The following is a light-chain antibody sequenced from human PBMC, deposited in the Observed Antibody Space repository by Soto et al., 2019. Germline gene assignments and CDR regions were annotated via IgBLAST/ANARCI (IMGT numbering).Light chain of an antibody. CDR2: DAS. CDR3: QQYDTYWT. J-gene: IGKJ1*01. V-gene: IGKV1-5*01. Sequence: DIQMTQSPSTVSASVGDRVTITCRASQNINSWLAWYQQKPGSAPKVLIYDASSLESGVPSRFSGSRSETEFTLTISSLQPDDFATYYCQQYDTYWTFGQGTKVDI. CDR1: QNINSW.